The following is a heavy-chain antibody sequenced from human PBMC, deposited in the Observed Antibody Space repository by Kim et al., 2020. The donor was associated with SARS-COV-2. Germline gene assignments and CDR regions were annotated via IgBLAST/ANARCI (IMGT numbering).Heavy chain of an antibody. D-gene: IGHD3-3*01. CDR3: AKKIGSGLPLED. CDR1: GFTFSNHG. Sequence: GGSLRLSCAASGFTFSNHGMHWVRQAPGKGLDWVAVVGHDGSLQFYADSAKGRFTISRDNSRNTLYLHMSSLRVDDTAVYYCAKKIGSGLPLEDWGQGPLVTVSS. J-gene: IGHJ4*02. CDR2: VGHDGSLQ. V-gene: IGHV3-30*18.